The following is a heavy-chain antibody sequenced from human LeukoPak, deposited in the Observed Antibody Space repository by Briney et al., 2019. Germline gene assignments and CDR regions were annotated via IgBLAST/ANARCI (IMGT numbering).Heavy chain of an antibody. J-gene: IGHJ4*02. Sequence: GGSLRLSCAASGFTFSSYGMHWVRQAPGKGLEWVAFIRYDGNNKYYADSVKGRFTISRDNSENTLYLQMNSLRAEDTAVYYCARDRWELDYWGQGTLVTVSS. D-gene: IGHD1-26*01. CDR1: GFTFSSYG. V-gene: IGHV3-30*02. CDR3: ARDRWELDY. CDR2: IRYDGNNK.